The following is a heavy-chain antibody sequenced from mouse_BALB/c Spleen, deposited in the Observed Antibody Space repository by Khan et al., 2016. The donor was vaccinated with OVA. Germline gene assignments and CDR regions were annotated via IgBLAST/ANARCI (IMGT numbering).Heavy chain of an antibody. V-gene: IGHV2-6-1*01. CDR2: IWSDGDT. CDR1: GFSLTDYS. J-gene: IGHJ4*01. CDR3: ARQPCYHYYVMDY. Sequence: QVQLKQSGPALVAPSQSLSITCTISGFSLTDYSVHWVRQPPGKGLEWLAVIWSDGDTTYNPALKSRLSISNNNTKSQVFLLMNSIQTVDTAVYYCARQPCYHYYVMDYWGQGTSVTVSS.